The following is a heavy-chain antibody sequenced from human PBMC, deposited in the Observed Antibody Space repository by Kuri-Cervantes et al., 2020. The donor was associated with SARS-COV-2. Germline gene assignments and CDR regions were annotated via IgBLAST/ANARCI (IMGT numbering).Heavy chain of an antibody. Sequence: SETLSLTCAVSGGSISSSNWWSWVRQPPGKGLEWIGEIYHSGSTNYNPSLKSRVTISVDKSKNQFSLKLSSVTAADTAVYYCASFGSGWYDDAFDIWGQGTMVTVSS. CDR1: GGSISSSNW. CDR3: ASFGSGWYDDAFDI. J-gene: IGHJ3*02. CDR2: IYHSGST. V-gene: IGHV4-4*02. D-gene: IGHD6-19*01.